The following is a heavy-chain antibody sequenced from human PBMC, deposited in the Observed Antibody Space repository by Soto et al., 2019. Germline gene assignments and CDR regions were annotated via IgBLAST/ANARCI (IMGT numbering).Heavy chain of an antibody. CDR3: ARTYSSGPNWFDP. Sequence: PSETLSLTCAVYGGSFSGYYWSWIRQPPGKGLEWIGYISYSGSTNYSPSLRRRVTISVDTSKNQFSLKLSSVTAADTAIYFCARTYSSGPNWFDPWGQGTLVTVSS. CDR1: GGSFSGYY. CDR2: ISYSGST. V-gene: IGHV4-59*01. J-gene: IGHJ5*02. D-gene: IGHD6-25*01.